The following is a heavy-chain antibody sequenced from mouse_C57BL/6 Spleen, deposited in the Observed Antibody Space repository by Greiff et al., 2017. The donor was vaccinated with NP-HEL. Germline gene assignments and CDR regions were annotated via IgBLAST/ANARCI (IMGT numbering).Heavy chain of an antibody. Sequence: VKLQQPGTELVKPGASVKLSCKASGYTFTSYWMHWVKQRPGQGLEWIGNINPSNGGTNYNEKFKSKATLTVDKSSSTAYMQLSSLTSEDSAVYYCARAYGSSYPSYWYFDVWGTGTTVTVSS. CDR1: GYTFTSYW. V-gene: IGHV1-53*01. J-gene: IGHJ1*03. CDR3: ARAYGSSYPSYWYFDV. D-gene: IGHD1-1*01. CDR2: INPSNGGT.